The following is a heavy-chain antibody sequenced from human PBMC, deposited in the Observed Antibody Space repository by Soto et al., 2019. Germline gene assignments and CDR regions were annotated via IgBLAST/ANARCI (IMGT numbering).Heavy chain of an antibody. CDR1: GGSISSYY. D-gene: IGHD4-4*01. CDR2: IYYSGST. CDR3: ASRDGYSYFDY. Sequence: SETLSLTCTVSGGSISSYYWSWIRQPPGKGLEWIGYIYYSGSTNYNPPLKSRVTISVDTSKNQFSLKLSSVTAADTAVYYCASRDGYSYFDYWGQGTLVTVSS. V-gene: IGHV4-59*01. J-gene: IGHJ4*02.